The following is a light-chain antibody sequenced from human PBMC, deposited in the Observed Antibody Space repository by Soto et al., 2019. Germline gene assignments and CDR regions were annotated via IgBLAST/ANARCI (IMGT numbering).Light chain of an antibody. J-gene: IGKJ1*01. CDR3: QQYNSYSRT. CDR2: KAS. CDR1: QSISSW. Sequence: DIQMTQSPSTLSAPVGDRVTITCRASQSISSWLAWYQQKPGKAPKLLIYKASSLESGVPSRFSGSGSGTEFTLTISSLQPDDFATYYYQQYNSYSRTFVQGTKVEIK. V-gene: IGKV1-5*03.